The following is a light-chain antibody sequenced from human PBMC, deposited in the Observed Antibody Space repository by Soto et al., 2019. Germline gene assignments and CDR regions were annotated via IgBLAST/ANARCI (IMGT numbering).Light chain of an antibody. CDR3: QQTNTFPST. V-gene: IGKV1D-12*01. J-gene: IGKJ5*01. CDR2: AAS. CDR1: QGISIW. Sequence: DIQMTQFPSSVSASVGDRVSITCRASQGISIWLAWYQQKPGKAPTLLIYAASSLQSGVPSRCSGSGSGTDFSRNICILQTEDLETDYSQQTNTFPSTFGQGTRLEIK.